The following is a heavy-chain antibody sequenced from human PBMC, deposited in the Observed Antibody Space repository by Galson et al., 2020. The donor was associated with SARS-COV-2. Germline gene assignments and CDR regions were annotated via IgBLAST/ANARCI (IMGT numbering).Heavy chain of an antibody. J-gene: IGHJ4*02. V-gene: IGHV4-34*01. CDR2: INHSGST. CDR3: ARVVMAGYFDY. CDR1: GGSFSGYY. D-gene: IGHD6-19*01. Sequence: SETLSLTCAVYGGSFSGYYWSWIRQPPGKGLEWIGEINHSGSTNYNPSLKSRVTISVDTSKNQFSLKLSSVTAADTAVYYCARVVMAGYFDYWGQGTLVTVSS.